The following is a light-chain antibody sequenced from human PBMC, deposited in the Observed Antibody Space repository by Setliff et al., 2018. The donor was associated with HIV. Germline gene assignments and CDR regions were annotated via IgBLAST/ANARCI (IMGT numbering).Light chain of an antibody. J-gene: IGLJ1*01. CDR3: SPYAITNTLP. CDR1: SSDVGGYNY. CDR2: EVN. V-gene: IGLV2-14*01. Sequence: QSALAQPASVSGSPGQSITISCTGTSSDVGGYNYVSWYQQHPGKAPKLIISEVNNRPSGVSNRFSGSKSGNTASLTISGLQTEDEGDYYCSPYAITNTLPFGTGTKVTVL.